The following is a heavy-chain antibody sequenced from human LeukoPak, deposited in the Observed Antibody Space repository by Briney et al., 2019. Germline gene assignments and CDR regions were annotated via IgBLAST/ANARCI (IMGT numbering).Heavy chain of an antibody. J-gene: IGHJ4*02. Sequence: GGSLRPSCAASGFTFSSYAMSWVRQAPGKGLEWVSAISGSGGSTYYADSVKGRFTISRDNAKNSLFLQMNSLRAEDTAVYYCASAREDSSGYYSIDYWGQGTLVTVSS. D-gene: IGHD3-22*01. CDR3: ASAREDSSGYYSIDY. V-gene: IGHV3-23*01. CDR1: GFTFSSYA. CDR2: ISGSGGST.